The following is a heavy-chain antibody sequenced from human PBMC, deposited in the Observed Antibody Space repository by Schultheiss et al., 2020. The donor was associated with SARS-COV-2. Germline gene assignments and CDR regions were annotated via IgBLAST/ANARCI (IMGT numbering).Heavy chain of an antibody. J-gene: IGHJ6*02. Sequence: GGSLRLSCKASGGTFSSYAISWVRQAPGQGLEWMGGIIPIFGTANYAQKFQGRVTITADESTSTAYMELRSLRSDDTAVYYCARGLQGRVDYYYGMDVWGQGTTVTVSS. CDR1: GGTFSSYA. D-gene: IGHD5-24*01. CDR2: IIPIFGTA. V-gene: IGHV1-69*01. CDR3: ARGLQGRVDYYYGMDV.